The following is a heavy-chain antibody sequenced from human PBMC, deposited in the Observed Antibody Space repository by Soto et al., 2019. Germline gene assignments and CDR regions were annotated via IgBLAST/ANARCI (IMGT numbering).Heavy chain of an antibody. V-gene: IGHV1-69*01. CDR1: GGTFNSYA. CDR2: VIPLRGTT. CDR3: ATERDGYQPHYYYGMDV. J-gene: IGHJ6*02. D-gene: IGHD2-2*01. Sequence: QVQLVQSGAAVKKPGSSMRVSCKASGGTFNSYAFSWVRQAPGQGLEWMGRVIPLRGTTNLAQKFQGRVTITADEATSTVYMGVSRLRSEDTAVYYCATERDGYQPHYYYGMDVWGQGTTVSVSS.